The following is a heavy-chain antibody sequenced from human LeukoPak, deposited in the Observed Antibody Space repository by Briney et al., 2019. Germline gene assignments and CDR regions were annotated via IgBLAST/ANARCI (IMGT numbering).Heavy chain of an antibody. CDR1: GGSISSYY. J-gene: IGHJ5*02. CDR3: ASSHYDILTGSFQNWFDP. V-gene: IGHV4-59*08. D-gene: IGHD3-9*01. Sequence: PSETLSLTCTVSGGSISSYYWSWIRQPPGKGLEWIGYIYYSGSTNYNPSLKSRVTISVDTSKNQFSLKLSSVTAADTAVYYCASSHYDILTGSFQNWFDPWGQGTLSPSPQ. CDR2: IYYSGST.